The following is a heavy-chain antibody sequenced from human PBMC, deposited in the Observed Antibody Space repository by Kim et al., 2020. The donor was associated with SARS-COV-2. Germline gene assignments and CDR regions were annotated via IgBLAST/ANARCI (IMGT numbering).Heavy chain of an antibody. CDR3: AVDSGWERGVIIKGHYYYGMDV. Sequence: ASVKVSCKASGYTFTSYYMHWVRQAPGQGLEWMGIINPSGGSTSYAQKFQGRVTMTRDTSTSTVYMELSSLRSEDTAVYYCAVDSGWERGVIIKGHYYYGMDVWGQGTTVTVSS. V-gene: IGHV1-46*01. D-gene: IGHD3-10*01. CDR1: GYTFTSYY. J-gene: IGHJ6*02. CDR2: INPSGGST.